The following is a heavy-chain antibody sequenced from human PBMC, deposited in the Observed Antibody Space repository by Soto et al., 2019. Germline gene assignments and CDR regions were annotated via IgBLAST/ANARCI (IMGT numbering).Heavy chain of an antibody. J-gene: IGHJ3*02. Sequence: QVQLQQWGAGLLKPSETLSLSCAVYGGSFGGYYWTWIRQSPGKGLEWIGEIDHSGITNYDPSLKSRVTLSVDTSKNQFSLMLSSVTAADTAVYYCARPSVRHGAFDIWGQGTMVTVSS. CDR3: ARPSVRHGAFDI. CDR1: GGSFGGYY. D-gene: IGHD6-19*01. V-gene: IGHV4-34*02. CDR2: IDHSGIT.